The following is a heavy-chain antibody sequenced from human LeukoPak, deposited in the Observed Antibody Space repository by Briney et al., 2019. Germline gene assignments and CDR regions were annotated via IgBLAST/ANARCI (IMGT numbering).Heavy chain of an antibody. CDR2: ISYDGSNK. D-gene: IGHD5-24*01. CDR3: AKDNRDGYQFYYYYGMDV. Sequence: GGSLRLSCAASGFTFSSYGMHWVRQAPGKGLEWVAVISYDGSNKYYADSVKGRFTISRDNSKNTLYLQMNSLRAEDTAVYYCAKDNRDGYQFYYYYGMDVWGQGTTVTASS. CDR1: GFTFSSYG. V-gene: IGHV3-30*18. J-gene: IGHJ6*02.